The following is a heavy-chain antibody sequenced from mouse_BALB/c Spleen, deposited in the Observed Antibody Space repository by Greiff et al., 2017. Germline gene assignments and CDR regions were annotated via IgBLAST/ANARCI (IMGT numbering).Heavy chain of an antibody. Sequence: QVQLKQPGAELVRPGASVKLSCKASGYTFTSYWINWVKQRPGQGLEWIGNIYPSDSYTNYNQKFKDKATLTVDKSSSTAYMQLSSPTSEDSAVYYCTREIYYGNSYAMDYWGQGTSVTVSS. J-gene: IGHJ4*01. CDR1: GYTFTSYW. CDR3: TREIYYGNSYAMDY. CDR2: IYPSDSYT. V-gene: IGHV1-69*02. D-gene: IGHD2-1*01.